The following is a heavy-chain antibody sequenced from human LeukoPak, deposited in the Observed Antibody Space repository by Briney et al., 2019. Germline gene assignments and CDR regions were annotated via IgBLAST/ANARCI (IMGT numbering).Heavy chain of an antibody. CDR3: ARSRDGYNILDY. V-gene: IGHV3-23*01. CDR1: GFTFSNYA. D-gene: IGHD5-24*01. Sequence: GGSLRVSCAASGFTFSNYAMNWVRQTPGKGLEWVSAISGSGGRTYYADSVKGRFTISRDNSKNTLYLQMNSLRAEDTAVYYCARSRDGYNILDYWGQGTLVTVSS. CDR2: ISGSGGRT. J-gene: IGHJ4*02.